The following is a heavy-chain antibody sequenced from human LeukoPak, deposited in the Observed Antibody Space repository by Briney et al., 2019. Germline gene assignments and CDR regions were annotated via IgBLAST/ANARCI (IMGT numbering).Heavy chain of an antibody. CDR2: LPPDELGI. J-gene: IGHJ4*02. CDR3: ARDKGGYDTSGSLFVF. V-gene: IGHV3-21*04. CDR1: GFTFSSYS. D-gene: IGHD3-22*01. Sequence: GGSLRLSCAASGFTFSSYSMNWVRQAPGKGLVWVSRLPPDELGIIYADSVKGRFTVSRDNAKNSLYLQMNSLRAEDTAVYYCARDKGGYDTSGSLFVFGGQGTLVTVSS.